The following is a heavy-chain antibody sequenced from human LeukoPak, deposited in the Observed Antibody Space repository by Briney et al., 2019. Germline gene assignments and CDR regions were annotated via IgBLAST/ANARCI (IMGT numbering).Heavy chain of an antibody. CDR1: GFTFSSYA. CDR2: ISYDGSNK. J-gene: IGHJ4*02. CDR3: ARRDSSGWLY. D-gene: IGHD6-19*01. Sequence: GGSLRLSCAASGFTFSSYAMNWVRQAPGKGLEWVAVISYDGSNKYYADSVKGRFTISRDNSKNTLYLQMNSLRAEDTAVYYCARRDSSGWLYWGQGTLVTVSS. V-gene: IGHV3-30-3*01.